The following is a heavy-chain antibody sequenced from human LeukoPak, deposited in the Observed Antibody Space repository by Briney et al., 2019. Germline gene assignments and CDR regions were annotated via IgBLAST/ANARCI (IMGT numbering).Heavy chain of an antibody. CDR3: APDHDYAFYYYGMDV. D-gene: IGHD4-17*01. V-gene: IGHV3-23*01. J-gene: IGHJ6*02. CDR1: GFTFSSYA. CDR2: ISGSGGST. Sequence: PGGSLRLSCAASGFTFSSYAMSCVRQAPGKGLEWVSAISGSGGSTYYADSVKGRFTISRDNSKNTLYLQMNSLRAEDTAVYYCAPDHDYAFYYYGMDVWGQGTTVTVSS.